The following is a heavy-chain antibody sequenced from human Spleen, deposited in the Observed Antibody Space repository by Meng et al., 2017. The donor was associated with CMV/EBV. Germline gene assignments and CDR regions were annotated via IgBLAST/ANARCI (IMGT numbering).Heavy chain of an antibody. CDR2: IYNSGST. D-gene: IGHD5-12*01. Sequence: SGGSISRGGYYWSWIRQPPGKGLEWIAYIYNSGSTYYNPSLKSRITISIDSSKNQFSLKLSSVTAADTAVYYCARDATMTPGWFDPWGQGTLVTVSS. V-gene: IGHV4-30-4*01. CDR1: GGSISRGGYY. J-gene: IGHJ5*02. CDR3: ARDATMTPGWFDP.